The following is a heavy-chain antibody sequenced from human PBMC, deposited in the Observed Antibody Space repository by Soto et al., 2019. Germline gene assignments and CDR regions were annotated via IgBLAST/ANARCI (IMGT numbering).Heavy chain of an antibody. J-gene: IGHJ3*02. Sequence: AASVKVSCKASGYTFISYGISWVRQAPGQGLEWMGWISAYNGNTNYAQKVQGRVTMTTDTSTSTAYMELRSLRSDDTAVYYCARIWYCGGDCYSDAFDIWGQGTMVTVSS. CDR1: GYTFISYG. CDR2: ISAYNGNT. V-gene: IGHV1-18*01. CDR3: ARIWYCGGDCYSDAFDI. D-gene: IGHD2-21*02.